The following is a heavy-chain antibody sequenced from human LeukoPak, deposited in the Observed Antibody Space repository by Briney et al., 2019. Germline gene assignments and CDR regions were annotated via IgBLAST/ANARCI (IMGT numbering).Heavy chain of an antibody. CDR2: IKEDGSDK. J-gene: IGHJ6*03. CDR1: GFTFSNYW. CDR3: AREDGPATPMDV. Sequence: GGSLRLSCAASGFTFSNYWMRWVRQAPGKGLEWVANIKEDGSDKHYMDSVKGRFTISRDNAKNSLYLQMNSLRAEDTAVYYCAREDGPATPMDVWGKGTTVTVSS. V-gene: IGHV3-7*01. D-gene: IGHD2-2*01.